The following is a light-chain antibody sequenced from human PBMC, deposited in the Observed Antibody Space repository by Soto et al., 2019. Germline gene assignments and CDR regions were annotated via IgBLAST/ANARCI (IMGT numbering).Light chain of an antibody. V-gene: IGKV1-5*03. Sequence: DIPMTQSPSTLSSSVGDRATITCRASQSISSGLAWYQQKPGKAPKLLIYKASSLESGVPSRFSGSGSGTEFTLTISSLQPDDFATYYCQQYNSYSPWTFGQGTKVEIK. J-gene: IGKJ1*01. CDR3: QQYNSYSPWT. CDR1: QSISSG. CDR2: KAS.